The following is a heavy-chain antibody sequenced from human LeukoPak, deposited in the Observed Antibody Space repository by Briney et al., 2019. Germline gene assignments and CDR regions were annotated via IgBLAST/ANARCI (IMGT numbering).Heavy chain of an antibody. Sequence: ALTLTCAASGFTFSHHFMDWVRQAPCKGREWVGRIRNKSESYTTQYAAPLEGRLNCSREDSKNSLYPKMNSQKTEDNGVYFCGRGASARGDAFVIWGERTTVTVSS. CDR2: IRNKSESYTT. CDR1: GFTFSHHF. CDR3: GRGASARGDAFVI. J-gene: IGHJ3*02. V-gene: IGHV3-72*01. D-gene: IGHD6-25*01.